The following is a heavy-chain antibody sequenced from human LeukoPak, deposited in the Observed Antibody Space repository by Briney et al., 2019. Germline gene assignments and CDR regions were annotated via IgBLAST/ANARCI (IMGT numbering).Heavy chain of an antibody. Sequence: SETLSLTCTVSGYSISSGYYWGWIRQPPGKGLEWIGYIYYSGSTNYNPSLKSRVTISVDTSKNQFSLKLSSVTAADTAVYYCARQSDRGLEFDYWGQGTLVTASS. CDR3: ARQSDRGLEFDY. J-gene: IGHJ4*02. D-gene: IGHD1-1*01. CDR2: IYYSGST. V-gene: IGHV4-61*01. CDR1: GYSISSGYY.